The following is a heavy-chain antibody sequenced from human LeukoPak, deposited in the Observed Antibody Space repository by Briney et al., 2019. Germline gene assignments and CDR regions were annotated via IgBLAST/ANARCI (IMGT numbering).Heavy chain of an antibody. Sequence: GASVKVSCKASGGTFSSYAISWVRQAPGQGLEWMGGIIPIFGTANYAQKFQGRVTITADESTSTACMELSSLRSEDTAVYYCASRGPYYSSSWESPFDYWGQGTLVTVSS. V-gene: IGHV1-69*13. J-gene: IGHJ4*02. D-gene: IGHD6-13*01. CDR1: GGTFSSYA. CDR2: IIPIFGTA. CDR3: ASRGPYYSSSWESPFDY.